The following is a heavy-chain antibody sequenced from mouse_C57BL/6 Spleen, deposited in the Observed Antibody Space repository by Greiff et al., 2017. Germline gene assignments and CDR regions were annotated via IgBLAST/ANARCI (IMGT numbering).Heavy chain of an antibody. CDR2: ISSGSSTI. Sequence: DVMLVESGGGLVKPGGSLKLSCAASGFTFSDYGMHWVRQAPEKGLEWVAYISSGSSTIYYADTVKGRFTISRDNAKNTLFLQMTSLRSEDTAMYYCAREGRQKAMDYWGQGTSVTVSS. CDR3: AREGRQKAMDY. J-gene: IGHJ4*01. CDR1: GFTFSDYG. V-gene: IGHV5-17*01. D-gene: IGHD2-12*01.